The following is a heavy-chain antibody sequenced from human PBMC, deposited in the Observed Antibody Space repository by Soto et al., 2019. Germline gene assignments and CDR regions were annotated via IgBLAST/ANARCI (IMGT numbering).Heavy chain of an antibody. CDR2: INPIFGTA. V-gene: IGHV1-69*13. CDR3: ARDPPGYCGGDCYTPYYYGMDV. D-gene: IGHD2-21*02. Sequence: SVERSLNGSGYTLTPHYIHRVGPGPRQGPEGVGWINPIFGTANYAQKFQGRVTITADESTSTAYMELSSLRSEDTAVYYCARDPPGYCGGDCYTPYYYGMDVWGQGTTVTVSS. CDR1: GYTLTPHY. J-gene: IGHJ6*02.